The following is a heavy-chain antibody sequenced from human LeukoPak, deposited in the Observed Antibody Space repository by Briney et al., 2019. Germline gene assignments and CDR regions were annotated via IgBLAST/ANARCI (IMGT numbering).Heavy chain of an antibody. CDR3: AKDLAYCGGDCYPLYGMDV. J-gene: IGHJ6*02. Sequence: GRSLRLSCAASGFTFSSYGMHWVRQAPGKGLEWVAVISYEGSNKYYADSVKGRFTISRDNSKNTLYLQMNSLRAEDTAVYYCAKDLAYCGGDCYPLYGMDVWGQGTTVTVSS. CDR2: ISYEGSNK. D-gene: IGHD2-21*02. V-gene: IGHV3-30*18. CDR1: GFTFSSYG.